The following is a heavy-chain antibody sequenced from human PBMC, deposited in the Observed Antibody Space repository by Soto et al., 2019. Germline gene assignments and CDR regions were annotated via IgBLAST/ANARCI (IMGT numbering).Heavy chain of an antibody. CDR1: GFTFSSYG. Sequence: PVGSLRLSCAASGFTFSSYGMHWVRQAPGKGLEWVAVIWYDGSNKYYADSVKGRFTISRDNSKNTLYLQMNSLRVEDTAVYYCAREMIVVVHPPIDYWGQGTLVTVSS. J-gene: IGHJ4*02. CDR2: IWYDGSNK. D-gene: IGHD3-22*01. V-gene: IGHV3-33*01. CDR3: AREMIVVVHPPIDY.